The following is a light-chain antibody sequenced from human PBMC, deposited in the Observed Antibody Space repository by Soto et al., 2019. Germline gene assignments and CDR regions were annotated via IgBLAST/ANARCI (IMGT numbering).Light chain of an antibody. Sequence: QSALTQPASVSGSPGQSITISCTGTSSDIGGYNYVSWYQQHPGKAPKLMIYDVSNRPSGVSNRFSGSKSGNTASLTISGLQAEDEADYYCSSYTTGGTYVFGTGTKVTVL. CDR2: DVS. CDR1: SSDIGGYNY. J-gene: IGLJ1*01. CDR3: SSYTTGGTYV. V-gene: IGLV2-14*03.